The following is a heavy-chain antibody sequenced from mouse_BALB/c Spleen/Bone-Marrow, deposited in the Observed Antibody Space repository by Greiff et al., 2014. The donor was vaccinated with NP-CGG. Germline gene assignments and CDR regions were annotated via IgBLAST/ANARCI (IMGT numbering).Heavy chain of an antibody. CDR1: GFSLTSYG. V-gene: IGHV2-9*02. CDR2: IWAGGST. Sequence: QVQLQQSGPGLVAPSQSLSISCTVSGFSLTSYGVHWVHQPPGQGLEWLGVIWAGGSTNYNSALMSRLSINKDNSKSQVFLKMNSLQTDDTAMYYCAREGRGYYGSSGAAMDYWGQGTTVTVSS. J-gene: IGHJ4*01. D-gene: IGHD1-1*01. CDR3: AREGRGYYGSSGAAMDY.